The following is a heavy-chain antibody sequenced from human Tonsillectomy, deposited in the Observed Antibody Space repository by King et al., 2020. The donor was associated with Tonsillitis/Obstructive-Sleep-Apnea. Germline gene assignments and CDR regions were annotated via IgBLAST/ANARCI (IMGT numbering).Heavy chain of an antibody. CDR1: GFTFIRDG. CDR2: LSYDGRNK. V-gene: IGHV3-30*18. Sequence: VQLVESGGGVVQPGRALRLSCAASGFTFIRDGLHWVRQAPGKGGGWVAVLSYDGRNKYYEDSVKGRFTISRDNSNNTLYLQMNSLRAEDTAVYYCAKGSNYYDSSGPDYWGQGTLVTVSS. J-gene: IGHJ4*02. D-gene: IGHD3-22*01. CDR3: AKGSNYYDSSGPDY.